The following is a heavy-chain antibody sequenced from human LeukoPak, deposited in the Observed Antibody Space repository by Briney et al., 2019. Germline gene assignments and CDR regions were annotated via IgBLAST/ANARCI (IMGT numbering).Heavy chain of an antibody. CDR3: TRHAADYYDSSGYYDY. D-gene: IGHD3-22*01. Sequence: PGGSLKLSCAASGFTFSDSAMHWVRQASGKGLEWVGRIRSKAGNYATEYTASVKGRFTISRDDSKNTAYLQMNSLKTEDTAVYYCTRHAADYYDSSGYYDYWGQGTLVTVSS. CDR1: GFTFSDSA. V-gene: IGHV3-73*01. CDR2: IRSKAGNYAT. J-gene: IGHJ4*02.